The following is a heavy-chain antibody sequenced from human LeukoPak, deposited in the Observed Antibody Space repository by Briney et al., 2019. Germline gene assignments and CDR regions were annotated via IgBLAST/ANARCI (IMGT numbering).Heavy chain of an antibody. D-gene: IGHD3-9*01. CDR2: ISGSGGST. Sequence: GGSLRLSCAASGFTFSSYAMSWVRQAPGKGLEWVSAISGSGGSTYYADSVKGRFTISRDNSMNTLYLQMNSLRAEDTAVYYCARSYYDVLTGYGEVDFWGQGTLVTVSS. CDR3: ARSYYDVLTGYGEVDF. J-gene: IGHJ4*02. V-gene: IGHV3-23*01. CDR1: GFTFSSYA.